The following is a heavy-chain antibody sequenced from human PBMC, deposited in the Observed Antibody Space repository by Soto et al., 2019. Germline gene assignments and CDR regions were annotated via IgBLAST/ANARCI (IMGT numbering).Heavy chain of an antibody. CDR2: IYYSGST. J-gene: IGHJ6*02. CDR3: ARWGDRSGSYRFAAHYYYGMDV. Sequence: QVQLQESGPGLVKPSQTLSLTCTVSGGSISSGDYYWSWIRQPPGKGLEWIGYIYYSGSTYYNPSLKSRVTISVDTSKNQFSLKLSSVTAADTAVYYCARWGDRSGSYRFAAHYYYGMDVWGQGTTVTVSS. V-gene: IGHV4-30-4*01. CDR1: GGSISSGDYY. D-gene: IGHD3-10*01.